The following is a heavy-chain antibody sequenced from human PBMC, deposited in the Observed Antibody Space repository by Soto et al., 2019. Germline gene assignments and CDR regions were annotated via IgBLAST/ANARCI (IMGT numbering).Heavy chain of an antibody. Sequence: GGSLRLSCAASGFTFSSYSMNWVRQAPGKGLEWVSYISSSSSTIYYADSVKGRFTISRDNAKNSLYLQMNSLRAEDTAVYYCARGNSGYDYGAFDICGQGTMVTVSS. CDR2: ISSSSSTI. V-gene: IGHV3-48*01. J-gene: IGHJ3*02. CDR1: GFTFSSYS. CDR3: ARGNSGYDYGAFDI. D-gene: IGHD5-12*01.